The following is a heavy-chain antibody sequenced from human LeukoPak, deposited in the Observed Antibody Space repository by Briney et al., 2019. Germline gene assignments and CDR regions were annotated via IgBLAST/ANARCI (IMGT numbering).Heavy chain of an antibody. CDR3: AKGLLGPFDF. CDR1: GFTFSSYA. Sequence: GGSLRLSCAASGFTFSSYAMSWVRQAPGKGLEWVSAISGSGGSTYYADSVKGRFTISRDNSKNTLFLQMNSLGAEDTAVYYCAKGLLGPFDFWGQGTLVTVSS. CDR2: ISGSGGST. D-gene: IGHD1-26*01. J-gene: IGHJ4*02. V-gene: IGHV3-23*01.